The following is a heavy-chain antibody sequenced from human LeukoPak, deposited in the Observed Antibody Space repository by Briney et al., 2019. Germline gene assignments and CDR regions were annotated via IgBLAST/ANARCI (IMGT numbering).Heavy chain of an antibody. CDR1: GFTFSSYS. CDR3: ASSGSYRFDY. CDR2: ITASGTAM. J-gene: IGHJ4*02. Sequence: GGSLRLSCAASGFTFSSYSMNWVRQAPGKGLEWVSHITASGTAMFYADSVKGRFTIPRDNAKNSLYLQMNSLRDEDTAVYYCASSGSYRFDYWGQGTLVTVSS. D-gene: IGHD1-26*01. V-gene: IGHV3-48*02.